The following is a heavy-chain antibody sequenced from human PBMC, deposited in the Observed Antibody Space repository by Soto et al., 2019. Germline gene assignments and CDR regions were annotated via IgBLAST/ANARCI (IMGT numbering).Heavy chain of an antibody. D-gene: IGHD2-21*01. Sequence: QGLEWMGIINHSGGSTSYAQKFQGKVTMTRDTSTSTVYMELSSLRSEDTAVYYCAIFFVQAEDGISDCSTVSAFLLNRSSDL. J-gene: IGHJ2*01. V-gene: IGHV1-46*01. CDR2: INHSGGST. CDR3: AIFFVQAEDGISDCSTVSAFLLNRSSDL.